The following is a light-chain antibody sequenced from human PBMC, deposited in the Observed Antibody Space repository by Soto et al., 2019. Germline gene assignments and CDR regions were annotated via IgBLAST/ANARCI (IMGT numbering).Light chain of an antibody. CDR2: GAS. Sequence: DIVLTQSPGTLSLSPGERAALSCGASQSVSNNFLAWYQQKPGQAPRLLISGASSRATGIPDRFSGSGSGTDFTLTITRVEPADVAVYYCQQYGTSPLTFGGGTKVEIK. V-gene: IGKV3-20*01. CDR1: QSVSNNF. CDR3: QQYGTSPLT. J-gene: IGKJ4*01.